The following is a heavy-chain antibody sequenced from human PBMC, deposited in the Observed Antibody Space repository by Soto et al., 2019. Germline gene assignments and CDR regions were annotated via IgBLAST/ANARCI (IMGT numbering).Heavy chain of an antibody. J-gene: IGHJ6*02. CDR2: TYYRSKWYN. CDR3: ARDPPRAYYYDSSGYYYSPEPYYGMDV. CDR1: GDGVSSNSAA. Sequence: SQTLSLTCAISGDGVSSNSAAWNWIRQSPSRGLEWLGRTYYRSKWYNDYAVSVKSRITINPDTSKNQFSLQLNSVTPEDTAVYYCARDPPRAYYYDSSGYYYSPEPYYGMDVWGQGTTVTVSS. D-gene: IGHD3-22*01. V-gene: IGHV6-1*01.